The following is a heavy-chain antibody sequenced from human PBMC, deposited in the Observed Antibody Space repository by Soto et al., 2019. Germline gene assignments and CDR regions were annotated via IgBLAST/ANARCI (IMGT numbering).Heavy chain of an antibody. Sequence: QVQLQESGPGLVKPSQTLTLTCTVSGGSISSGSFYWSWIRQHPGKGLEWIGHISDSGSSYYNPSLGSRVTISVDTSKNQCSLMLSAVTAADTAVYFCARTTFYDIFTAYYSLFDYWGQGTLVTVSS. CDR2: ISDSGSS. V-gene: IGHV4-31*03. J-gene: IGHJ4*02. CDR3: ARTTFYDIFTAYYSLFDY. D-gene: IGHD3-9*01. CDR1: GGSISSGSFY.